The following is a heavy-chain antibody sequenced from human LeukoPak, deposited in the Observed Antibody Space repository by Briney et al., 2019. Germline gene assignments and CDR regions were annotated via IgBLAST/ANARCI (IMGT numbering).Heavy chain of an antibody. J-gene: IGHJ6*03. D-gene: IGHD2-15*01. CDR3: ARGYCSGGSCYSYYYYNYMDV. Sequence: SETLSLTCTVSGGSISSGSYYWSWIRQPAGKGLEWIGRIYTSGSTNYNPSLKSRVTISGDTSKNQFSLRLSSVTAADTAVYYCARGYCSGGSCYSYYYYNYMDVWGKGTTVTVSS. CDR2: IYTSGST. CDR1: GGSISSGSYY. V-gene: IGHV4-61*02.